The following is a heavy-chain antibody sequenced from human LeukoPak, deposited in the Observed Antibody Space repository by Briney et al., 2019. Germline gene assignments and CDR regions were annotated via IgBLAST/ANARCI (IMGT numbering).Heavy chain of an antibody. Sequence: PGGSLRLSCAASGFTFGSYAMNWVRQAPGKGLEWVAVISSDGSNKFYVDSVKGRFTISRDNPKTTLYLQMNSLRPEDTAVYYCATDSSSRIQLWTPLKYWGQGTLVTVSS. CDR1: GFTFGSYA. CDR3: ATDSSSRIQLWTPLKY. V-gene: IGHV3-30*03. D-gene: IGHD5-18*01. CDR2: ISSDGSNK. J-gene: IGHJ4*02.